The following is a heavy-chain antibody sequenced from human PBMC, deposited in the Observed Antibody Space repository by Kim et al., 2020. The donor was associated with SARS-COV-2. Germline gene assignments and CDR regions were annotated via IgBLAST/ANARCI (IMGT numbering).Heavy chain of an antibody. CDR1: GFTFSDYY. V-gene: IGHV3-11*03. CDR3: ASLDYVETTVVTNEAFDI. CDR2: ISSSSSYT. Sequence: GGSLRLSCAASGFTFSDYYMSWIRQAPGKGLEWVSYISSSSSYTNYADSVKGRFTISRDNAKNSLYLQMNSLRAEDTAVYYCASLDYVETTVVTNEAFDIWGQGTMVTVSS. J-gene: IGHJ3*02. D-gene: IGHD4-17*01.